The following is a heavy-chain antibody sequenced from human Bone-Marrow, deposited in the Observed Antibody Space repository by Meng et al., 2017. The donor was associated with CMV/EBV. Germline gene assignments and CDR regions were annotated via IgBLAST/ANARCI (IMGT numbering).Heavy chain of an antibody. J-gene: IGHJ3*02. CDR1: GGSISSSSYY. V-gene: IGHV4-39*01. Sequence: GSLRLSCTVSGGSISSSSYYWGWIRQPPGKGLEWIGSIYYSGSTYYNPSLKSRVTISVDTSKNQFSLKLSSVTDADTAVYYCARHSRDYKELRFLEWFISSAFDIWGQGTMVPVSS. D-gene: IGHD3-3*01. CDR2: IYYSGST. CDR3: ARHSRDYKELRFLEWFISSAFDI.